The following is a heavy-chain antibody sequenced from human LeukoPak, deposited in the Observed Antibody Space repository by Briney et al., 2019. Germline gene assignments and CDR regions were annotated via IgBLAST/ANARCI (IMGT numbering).Heavy chain of an antibody. V-gene: IGHV5-51*01. D-gene: IGHD6-6*01. Sequence: GEPLKISCKGSGYTFNTYWIGWVRQMPGKGLEWMGIIYPGDSDTRYSPSFQGQVTISADKSISTAYLQWGSLKASDTAMYYCAREGRSSSPMDYWGQGTLVTVSS. CDR1: GYTFNTYW. CDR2: IYPGDSDT. CDR3: AREGRSSSPMDY. J-gene: IGHJ4*02.